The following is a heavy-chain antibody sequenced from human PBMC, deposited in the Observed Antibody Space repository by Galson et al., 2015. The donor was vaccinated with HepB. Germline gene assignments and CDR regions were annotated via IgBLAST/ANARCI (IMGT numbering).Heavy chain of an antibody. D-gene: IGHD3-10*01. V-gene: IGHV3-23*01. J-gene: IGHJ4*02. CDR1: GFTFSNYA. CDR3: ATGFYGSGSLKRFDY. CDR2: ISGSGGTT. Sequence: SLRLSCAASGFTFSNYAMTWVRQAPGQGLEWVSAISGSGGTTYYADSVQGRFTISRDNSKNTLHLQMNSLRAEDTAVYYCATGFYGSGSLKRFDYWGQGTLVTVSS.